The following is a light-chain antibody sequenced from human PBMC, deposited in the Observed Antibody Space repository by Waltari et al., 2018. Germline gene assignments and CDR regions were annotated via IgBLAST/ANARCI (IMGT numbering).Light chain of an antibody. CDR2: EDN. CDR1: KLGNKH. J-gene: IGLJ2*01. Sequence: SYELSQPPSVSVSPGQAARIPCSGDKLGNKHVCWYQQTSGQSPVLAIYEDNKRPSGIPERFSGSNSGNTATLTISETQPMDEADYYCQAWDSTASLIFGGGTKLTVL. V-gene: IGLV3-1*01. CDR3: QAWDSTASLI.